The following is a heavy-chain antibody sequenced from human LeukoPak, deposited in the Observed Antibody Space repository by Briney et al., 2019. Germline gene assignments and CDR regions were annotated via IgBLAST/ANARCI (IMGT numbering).Heavy chain of an antibody. CDR3: ARDYGLSPGSYSVYFDY. J-gene: IGHJ4*02. CDR2: IYYSGST. CDR1: GGSISSSSYY. D-gene: IGHD1-26*01. Sequence: SETLSLTCTVSGGSISSSSYYWGWIRQPPGKGLEWIGSIYYSGSTYYNPSLKSRVTISVDTSKNQFSLKLSSVTAADTAVYYCARDYGLSPGSYSVYFDYWGQGTLVTVSS. V-gene: IGHV4-39*07.